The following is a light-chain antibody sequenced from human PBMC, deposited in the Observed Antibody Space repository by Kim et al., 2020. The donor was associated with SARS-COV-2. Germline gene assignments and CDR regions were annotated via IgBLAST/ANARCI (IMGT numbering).Light chain of an antibody. J-gene: IGLJ2*01. V-gene: IGLV1-40*01. CDR2: GNS. CDR1: RSNSGAGYD. CDR3: QSYDSSLSVV. Sequence: GQRVTLSCTGSRSNSGAGYDVHWYQQLPGTAPKLLIYGNSTRPSGVPDRFSGSKSGTSASLAIPGLQAEDEADYYCQSYDSSLSVVFGGGTQLTVL.